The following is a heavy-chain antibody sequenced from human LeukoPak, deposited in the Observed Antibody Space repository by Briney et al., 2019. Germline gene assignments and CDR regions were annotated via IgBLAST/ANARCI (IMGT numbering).Heavy chain of an antibody. CDR2: IKQDGSEK. D-gene: IGHD4-23*01. CDR3: AREGGNSVQVY. J-gene: IGHJ4*02. Sequence: PGGSLRLSCAASGFTVSSNYMSWVRQAPGKGLEWVANIKQDGSEKYYVDSVKGRFTIFRDNAKNSLYLQMNSLRAEDTAVYYCAREGGNSVQVYWGQGTLVTVSS. V-gene: IGHV3-7*01. CDR1: GFTVSSNY.